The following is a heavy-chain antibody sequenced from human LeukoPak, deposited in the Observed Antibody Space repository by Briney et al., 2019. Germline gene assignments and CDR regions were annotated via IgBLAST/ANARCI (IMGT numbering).Heavy chain of an antibody. Sequence: PSETLSLTCAVYGGSFSGYYWSWIRQPPGKGLEWIGEINHSGSTNYNPSLKSRVTISVDTSKNQFSLKLSSVTAADTAVYYCARSNWNNLDYWGQGTLVTVSS. CDR2: INHSGST. V-gene: IGHV4-34*01. J-gene: IGHJ4*02. CDR3: ARSNWNNLDY. CDR1: GGSFSGYY. D-gene: IGHD1/OR15-1a*01.